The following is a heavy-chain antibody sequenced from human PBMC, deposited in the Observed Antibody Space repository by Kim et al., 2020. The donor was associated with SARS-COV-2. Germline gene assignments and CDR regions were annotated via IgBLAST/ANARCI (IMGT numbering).Heavy chain of an antibody. V-gene: IGHV4-59*08. CDR3: ARMGRGMATIFPYCFDY. D-gene: IGHD5-12*01. J-gene: IGHJ4*02. Sequence: SETLSLTCTVSGGSISSYYWSWIRQPPGKGLEWIGYIYYSGSTNYNPSLKSRVTISVDTSKNQFSLKLSSVTAADTAVYYCARMGRGMATIFPYCFDYWGQGTLVTVSS. CDR2: IYYSGST. CDR1: GGSISSYY.